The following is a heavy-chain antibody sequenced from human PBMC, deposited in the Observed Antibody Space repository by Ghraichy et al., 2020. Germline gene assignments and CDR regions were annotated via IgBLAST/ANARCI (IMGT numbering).Heavy chain of an antibody. CDR2: IYSSGAT. D-gene: IGHD1-26*01. CDR1: GDSISRYF. Sequence: SETLSLTCAVSGDSISRYFWSWIRQPPGKELEWIGYIYSSGATNYNPSLNSRVSISVDTSKNQFSLSLGSVTAADTAVYYCAGHGSRSSQYNWFDPWGPGTLVTVSS. CDR3: AGHGSRSSQYNWFDP. J-gene: IGHJ5*02. V-gene: IGHV4-59*08.